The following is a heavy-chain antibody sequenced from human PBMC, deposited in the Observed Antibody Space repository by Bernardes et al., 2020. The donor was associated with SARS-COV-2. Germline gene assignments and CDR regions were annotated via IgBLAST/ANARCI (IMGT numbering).Heavy chain of an antibody. Sequence: GGSLRLSCAGSGFTFSSDSIHWVRQAPGKGLEWVSVIGDDGTVKYYADTVRGRFTLSRDNPKNTVYLQMNSLRPDDTAVYYCAREQRWSYWYLDRWGRGTLVTDS. D-gene: IGHD6-25*01. J-gene: IGHJ2*01. CDR2: IGDDGTVK. CDR3: AREQRWSYWYLDR. CDR1: GFTFSSDS. V-gene: IGHV3-30*03.